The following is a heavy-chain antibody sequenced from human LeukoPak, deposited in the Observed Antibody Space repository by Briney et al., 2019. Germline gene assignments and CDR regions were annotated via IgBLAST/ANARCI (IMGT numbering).Heavy chain of an antibody. Sequence: ETLSLTCTVSGVSISSYYWSWVRQAPGKGLEWVSAISGSGGSTYYADSVKGRFTISRDNSKNTLYLQMNSLRAEDTAVYYCAKEVTIFGVVILNWGQGTLVTVSS. CDR2: ISGSGGST. J-gene: IGHJ4*02. CDR3: AKEVTIFGVVILN. V-gene: IGHV3-23*01. D-gene: IGHD3-3*01. CDR1: GVSISSYY.